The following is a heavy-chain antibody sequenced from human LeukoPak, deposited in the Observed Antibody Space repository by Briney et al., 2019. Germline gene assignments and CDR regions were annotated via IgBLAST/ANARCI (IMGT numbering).Heavy chain of an antibody. Sequence: GGSLRLSCAASGFTFSSCSMNWVRQAPGKGLEWVSYISSSSTIYYADSVKGRFTISRDNAKNSLYLQMNSLRAEDTAVYYCARAGMDYYYMDVWGKGTTVTVSS. CDR3: ARAGMDYYYMDV. V-gene: IGHV3-48*01. D-gene: IGHD5-24*01. CDR2: ISSSSTI. CDR1: GFTFSSCS. J-gene: IGHJ6*03.